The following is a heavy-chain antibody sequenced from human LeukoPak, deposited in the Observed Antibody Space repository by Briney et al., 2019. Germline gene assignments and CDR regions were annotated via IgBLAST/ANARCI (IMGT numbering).Heavy chain of an antibody. D-gene: IGHD3-10*01. CDR2: ISSSSSTI. CDR3: ARGPTYGARSDFLDY. Sequence: GGSLRLSCAASGFTFSSYSMNWVRQAPGRGLEWVSYISSSSSTIYYADSVKGRFTISRDNAKNPLYLQMNSLRAEDTAIYYCARGPTYGARSDFLDYWGPGNLVTVSS. J-gene: IGHJ4*02. V-gene: IGHV3-48*01. CDR1: GFTFSSYS.